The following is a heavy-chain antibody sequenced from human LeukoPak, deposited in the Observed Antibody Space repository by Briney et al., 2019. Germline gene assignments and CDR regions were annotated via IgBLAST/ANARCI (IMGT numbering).Heavy chain of an antibody. Sequence: PGGSLRLSCAASGFTFSSYAMSWVRQAPGKGLEWVSAISGSGGGTYYADSVKGRFTISRDNSKNTLYLQMNSLRAEDTAVYYCAKDEREWLIWYFDLWGRGTLVTVS. D-gene: IGHD3-3*01. V-gene: IGHV3-23*01. J-gene: IGHJ2*01. CDR2: ISGSGGGT. CDR1: GFTFSSYA. CDR3: AKDEREWLIWYFDL.